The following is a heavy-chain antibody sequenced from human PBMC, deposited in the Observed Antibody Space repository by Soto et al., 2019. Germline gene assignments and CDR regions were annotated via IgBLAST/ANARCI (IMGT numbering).Heavy chain of an antibody. J-gene: IGHJ5*02. CDR1: GFTFSSYG. Sequence: QAGGPLRLSCADSGFTFSSYGMHWVRQAPGKGLEWVAFISYDGSNKYDADSVKGRFTISRDNSKNTLYLQMNSLSAEDTAVYYCGKDGGRRTLDPWGQGTMVTVSS. V-gene: IGHV3-30*18. CDR2: ISYDGSNK. CDR3: GKDGGRRTLDP. D-gene: IGHD1-26*01.